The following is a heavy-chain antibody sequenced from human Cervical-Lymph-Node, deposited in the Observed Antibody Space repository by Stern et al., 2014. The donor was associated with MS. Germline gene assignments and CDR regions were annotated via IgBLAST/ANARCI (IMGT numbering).Heavy chain of an antibody. CDR1: GFTVSNNY. CDR2: IYTDDST. J-gene: IGHJ3*01. Sequence: EDQLVESGGGLIQPGGSLRLSCAAPGFTVSNNYMRWVRQAPGKGLEWVSLIYTDDSTYYAGSAKGRLHISRDSSKNKLFLQMNSLRAEDTAVYYCARAIFGVNAAAMAPDAFDAWGQGTMVTVSS. CDR3: ARAIFGVNAAAMAPDAFDA. V-gene: IGHV3-53*01. D-gene: IGHD3-3*01.